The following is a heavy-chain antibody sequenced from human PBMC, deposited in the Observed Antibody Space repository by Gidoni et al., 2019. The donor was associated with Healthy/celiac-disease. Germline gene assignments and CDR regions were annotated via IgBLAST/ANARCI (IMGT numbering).Heavy chain of an antibody. CDR1: GFSRSNARRG. CDR2: IFSNDEK. J-gene: IGHJ6*02. Sequence: QVTLKESGPVLVKPTETLTLTCTVAGFSRSNARRGGSWIRQPPGKALEWLAHIFSNDEKSYSTSLKSRLTISKDTSKSQVVLTMTNMAPVDTATYYCARIRGGSYYKVYYYYYGMDVWGQGTTVTVSS. CDR3: ARIRGGSYYKVYYYYYGMDV. D-gene: IGHD1-26*01. V-gene: IGHV2-26*01.